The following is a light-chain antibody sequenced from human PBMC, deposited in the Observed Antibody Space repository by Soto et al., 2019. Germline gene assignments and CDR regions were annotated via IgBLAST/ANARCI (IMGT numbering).Light chain of an antibody. V-gene: IGKV3-15*01. CDR1: QSVDSY. Sequence: EIVLTQSPVTLSLSPGERATLSCRASQSVDSYLAWYQQKPGQAPRLLIYGASTRDNGVPARFSGSGSGTEFTLTISSLQSEDSAVYYCQQHNNWPPYTFGQGTKLEIK. CDR2: GAS. CDR3: QQHNNWPPYT. J-gene: IGKJ2*01.